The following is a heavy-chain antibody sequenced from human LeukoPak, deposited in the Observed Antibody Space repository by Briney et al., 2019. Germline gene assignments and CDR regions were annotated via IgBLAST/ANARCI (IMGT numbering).Heavy chain of an antibody. Sequence: PGGSLRLSCAASGFTFSSYGMHWVRQAPGKGLEWVAFIRYDGSNKYYADSVKGRFTISRDNSKNTLYLQMNSLGAEDTAAYYCARMQLKAGESDYWGQGTLVTVSS. V-gene: IGHV3-30*02. J-gene: IGHJ4*02. CDR1: GFTFSSYG. D-gene: IGHD3-10*01. CDR2: IRYDGSNK. CDR3: ARMQLKAGESDY.